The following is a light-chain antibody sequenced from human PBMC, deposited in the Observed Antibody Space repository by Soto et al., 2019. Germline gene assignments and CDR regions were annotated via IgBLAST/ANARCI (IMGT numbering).Light chain of an antibody. V-gene: IGLV2-14*01. CDR3: SSYTSSSTLYVI. CDR1: SSDVGGYNY. CDR2: DVS. Sequence: QSVLTQPASVSGSPGQSITISCTGTSSDVGGYNYVSWYQQHPGKAPKLMIYDVSDRPSGVSSRFSGSKSGTTASLTISGLQAEDEADYYCSSYTSSSTLYVIFGGGTKLTVL. J-gene: IGLJ2*01.